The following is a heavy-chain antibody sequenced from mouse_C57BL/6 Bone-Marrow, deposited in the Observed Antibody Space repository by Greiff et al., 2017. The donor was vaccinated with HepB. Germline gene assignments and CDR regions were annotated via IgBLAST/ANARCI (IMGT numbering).Heavy chain of an antibody. V-gene: IGHV1-7*01. J-gene: IGHJ1*03. Sequence: QVQLQQSGAELAKPGASVKLSCKASGYTFTSYWMHWVKQRPGQGLEWIGYINPSSGYTKYNQKFKDKDTLTADKSSSTAYMQLSSLTYEDSAVYYCARITTVVKWYFDVWGTGTTVTVSS. CDR3: ARITTVVKWYFDV. D-gene: IGHD1-1*01. CDR1: GYTFTSYW. CDR2: INPSSGYT.